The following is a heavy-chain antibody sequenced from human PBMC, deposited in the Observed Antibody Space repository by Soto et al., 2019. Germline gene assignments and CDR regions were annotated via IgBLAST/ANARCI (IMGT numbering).Heavy chain of an antibody. J-gene: IGHJ4*02. CDR3: APGGIVAVPAALSSYDDYTNYRFDS. V-gene: IGHV1-69*01. CDR1: GGSFSDFA. Sequence: QVQLAQSGAEVRKPGSSVKVSCRASGGSFSDFAFSWVRQAPGQGLEWMGGIIPMFAATNYAQRFQGGVPITADSSTRTLYLALISLTSDDSAVYYCAPGGIVAVPAALSSYDDYTNYRFDSWGQGTLVSVSS. CDR2: IIPMFAAT. D-gene: IGHD2-15*01.